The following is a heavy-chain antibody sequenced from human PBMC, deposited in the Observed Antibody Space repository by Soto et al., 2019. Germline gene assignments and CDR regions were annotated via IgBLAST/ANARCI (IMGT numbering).Heavy chain of an antibody. CDR1: GGTFSSYA. V-gene: IGHV1-69*13. CDR3: ARALTYCVGDCYSEMDY. Sequence: GSSVKVSCKASGGTFSSYAISWVRQAPGQGLEWMGGIIPIFGTANYAQKFQGRVTITADESTSTAYMELSSLRSEDTAVYYCARALTYCVGDCYSEMDYWGQGTLVTVSS. J-gene: IGHJ4*02. D-gene: IGHD2-21*02. CDR2: IIPIFGTA.